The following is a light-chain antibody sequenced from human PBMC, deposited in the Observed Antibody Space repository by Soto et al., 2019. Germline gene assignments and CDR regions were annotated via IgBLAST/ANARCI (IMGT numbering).Light chain of an antibody. CDR2: RTS. CDR1: QSLSTTY. Sequence: EVVLTQYPGTLSLSPGQRATLSCRTSQSLSTTYLAWYQQRPGQAPRLLMSRTSRRATGIPDRFSGSGSGTDFTLSISRLEPEDFAVYYCQHYGDSAPFTFGPGTRVDVK. J-gene: IGKJ3*01. V-gene: IGKV3-20*01. CDR3: QHYGDSAPFT.